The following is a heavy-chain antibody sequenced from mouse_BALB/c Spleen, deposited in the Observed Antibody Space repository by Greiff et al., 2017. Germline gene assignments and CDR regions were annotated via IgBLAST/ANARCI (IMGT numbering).Heavy chain of an antibody. J-gene: IGHJ4*01. V-gene: IGHV2-6-4*01. CDR3: ARDGAVGDAMDY. CDR2: IWGGGST. CDR1: GFSLSRYS. D-gene: IGHD1-1*01. Sequence: VKLVESGPGLVAPSQSLSITCTVSGFSLSRYSVHWVRQPPGKGLEWLGMIWGGGSTDYNSALKSRLSISKDNSKSQVFLKMNSLQTDDTAMYYCARDGAVGDAMDYWGQGTSVTVSS.